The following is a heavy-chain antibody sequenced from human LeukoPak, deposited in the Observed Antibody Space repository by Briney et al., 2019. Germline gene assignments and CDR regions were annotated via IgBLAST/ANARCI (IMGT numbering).Heavy chain of an antibody. V-gene: IGHV3-21*01. J-gene: IGHJ2*01. CDR3: ARESYFDWYFDL. D-gene: IGHD3-9*01. CDR2: ISSSSSYI. Sequence: PGGSLRLSCTASGFTFSSYSMNWVRQAPGKGLEWVSSISSSSSYIYYADSVKGRFTISRDNAKNSLYLQMNSLRAEDTAVYYCARESYFDWYFDLWGRGTLVTVSS. CDR1: GFTFSSYS.